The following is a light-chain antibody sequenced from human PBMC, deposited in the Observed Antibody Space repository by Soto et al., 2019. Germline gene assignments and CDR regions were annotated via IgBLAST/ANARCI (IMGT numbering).Light chain of an antibody. Sequence: ENVLTQSPGTLSLSPGERATLSCRASQNVNNHYLAWYQHIPGQAPRLLIYGASRRAAAIPDRFSGSGSGTDFTLSISRLEPEDFAVYHCQQFGSLPYTFGQGTKLEI. CDR2: GAS. CDR3: QQFGSLPYT. V-gene: IGKV3-20*01. J-gene: IGKJ2*01. CDR1: QNVNNHY.